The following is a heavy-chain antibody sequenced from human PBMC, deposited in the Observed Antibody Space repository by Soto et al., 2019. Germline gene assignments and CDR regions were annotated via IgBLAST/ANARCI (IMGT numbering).Heavy chain of an antibody. J-gene: IGHJ6*02. Sequence: ASVKVSCKASGYTFTSYYMHWVRQAPGQGLEWMGIINPSGGSTSYAQKFQGRVTMTRDTSTSTVYMELSSLRSEDTAVYYCARELIVVVPDAMPDSQYYYYGMDVWGRGTTVTVSS. V-gene: IGHV1-46*01. CDR2: INPSGGST. CDR3: ARELIVVVPDAMPDSQYYYYGMDV. CDR1: GYTFTSYY. D-gene: IGHD2-2*01.